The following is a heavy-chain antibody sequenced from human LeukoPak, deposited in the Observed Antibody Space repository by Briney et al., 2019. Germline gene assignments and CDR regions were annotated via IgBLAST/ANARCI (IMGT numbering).Heavy chain of an antibody. Sequence: GGSLRLSCAASGFTFSDHYMDWVRQAPGKGLEWVGRITNKATSYTTEYAASVKGRFTISRDDSKNSLYLQMDSLKTEDSAVYYGTRCEQRYYDIWGQGTLVTVSS. V-gene: IGHV3-72*01. CDR1: GFTFSDHY. CDR2: ITNKATSYTT. D-gene: IGHD3-9*01. CDR3: TRCEQRYYDI. J-gene: IGHJ4*02.